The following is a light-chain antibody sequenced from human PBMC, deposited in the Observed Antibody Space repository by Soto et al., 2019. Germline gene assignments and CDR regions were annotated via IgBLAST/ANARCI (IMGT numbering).Light chain of an antibody. CDR3: CSFAGNYIYV. V-gene: IGLV2-11*01. Sequence: QSALTQPRSVSGSPGQSVTISYTGTSSDVGGYNYVSWYLQHPGKAPKVMIYDVSKRPSGVPDRFSGSKSGSTASLTISGLQSEDEADYYCCSFAGNYIYVFGTGTKVTVL. CDR1: SSDVGGYNY. J-gene: IGLJ1*01. CDR2: DVS.